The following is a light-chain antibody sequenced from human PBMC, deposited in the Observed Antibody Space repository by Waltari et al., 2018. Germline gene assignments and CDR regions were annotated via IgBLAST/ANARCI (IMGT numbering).Light chain of an antibody. CDR2: GAS. CDR3: QHYVRLPAT. J-gene: IGKJ1*01. Sequence: EIVLTQSPGTLSLSPGERATLPCRASQCVGRSLAWYQQIPGQAPRLLIYGASSRATGIPDRFSGSGSGTDFSLTISRLEPEDFAVYFCQHYVRLPATFGQGTKVAI. CDR1: QCVGRS. V-gene: IGKV3-20*01.